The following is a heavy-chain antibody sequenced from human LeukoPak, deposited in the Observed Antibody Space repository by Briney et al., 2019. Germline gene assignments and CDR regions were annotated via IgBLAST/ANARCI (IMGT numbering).Heavy chain of an antibody. CDR2: ISGDGGST. CDR3: AKDILWLRLQDLYFDY. Sequence: GGSLRLSCAASGFTFDDYAMHWVRQAPGKGLEWVSLISGDGGSTYYADSVKGLFTISSDNSKNSLYLQMNSLRTEDTAFYYCAKDILWLRLQDLYFDYWGQGTLVTVSS. V-gene: IGHV3-43*02. J-gene: IGHJ4*02. CDR1: GFTFDDYA. D-gene: IGHD5-12*01.